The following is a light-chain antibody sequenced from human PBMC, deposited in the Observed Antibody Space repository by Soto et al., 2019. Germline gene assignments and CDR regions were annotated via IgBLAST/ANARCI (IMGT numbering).Light chain of an antibody. CDR1: QTVSSDY. V-gene: IGKV3-20*01. J-gene: IGKJ1*01. CDR3: QEYFSSPRT. CDR2: DAS. Sequence: EIVLTQSPGTLSLSPGERATLSCRASQTVSSDYLAWYQQKPGQAPRLLIYDASIRATGIPERFSGSGSGTDFTLAISRLEPVDLGVYHCQEYFSSPRTFGQGTKVQIK.